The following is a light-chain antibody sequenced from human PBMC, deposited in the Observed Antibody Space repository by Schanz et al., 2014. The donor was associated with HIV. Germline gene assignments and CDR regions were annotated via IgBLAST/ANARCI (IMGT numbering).Light chain of an antibody. CDR1: SSDVGSYDL. V-gene: IGLV2-14*03. CDR2: DVS. CDR3: SSFRSNTTWV. Sequence: QSLLTQPASVSGSPGQSITISCTGTSSDVGSYDLVSWYQQHPGKAPKLMIYDVSNRPSGVSNRFSGSKSGNAASLTIFGLQPEDEADYYCSSFRSNTTWVFGGGTKLTVL. J-gene: IGLJ3*02.